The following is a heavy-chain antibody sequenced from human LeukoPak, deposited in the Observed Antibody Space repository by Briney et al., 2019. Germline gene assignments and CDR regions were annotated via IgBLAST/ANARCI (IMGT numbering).Heavy chain of an antibody. Sequence: GGPLRLSCEASGFTFNNAWMSWVRQAPGKGLEWVGRIKSKMDDGTTDYAAPVKGRFTISRDDSKNTLYLQMNSLKTEDTAVYYCTTGGGWLRFYWGQGTLVTVSS. J-gene: IGHJ4*02. CDR3: TTGGGWLRFY. CDR2: IKSKMDDGTT. CDR1: GFTFNNAW. V-gene: IGHV3-15*07. D-gene: IGHD3-22*01.